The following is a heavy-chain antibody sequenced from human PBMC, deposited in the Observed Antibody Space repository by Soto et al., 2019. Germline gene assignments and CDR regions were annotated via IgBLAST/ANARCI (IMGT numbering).Heavy chain of an antibody. J-gene: IGHJ6*02. CDR1: GGTFSKYK. V-gene: IGHV1-69*13. CDR3: ATGVGITMVRGVMPRRQYYYGTDV. CDR2: IIPGFGTA. D-gene: IGHD3-10*01. Sequence: ASVKVSCKASGGTFSKYKITWVRQAPGQGLEWMGGIIPGFGTANYAQKFQGRVTITADESTSTAYMEVSSLRSDDTAVYYCATGVGITMVRGVMPRRQYYYGTDVWRPGTTVTVSS.